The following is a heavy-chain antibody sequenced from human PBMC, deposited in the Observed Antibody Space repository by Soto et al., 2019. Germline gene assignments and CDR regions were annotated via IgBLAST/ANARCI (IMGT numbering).Heavy chain of an antibody. D-gene: IGHD1-7*01. J-gene: IGHJ6*01. Sequence: GESLKISCKGSGYSFTSYWIGWVRQMPWKGLEWMGIIYPGDSDTRYSPSFQGQVTISADKSISTAYLQWSSLKASDTAMYYCARHMVGISGSTCVWWNPMYFWGRGTTVTVSS. V-gene: IGHV5-51*01. CDR3: ARHMVGISGSTCVWWNPMYF. CDR1: GYSFTSYW. CDR2: IYPGDSDT.